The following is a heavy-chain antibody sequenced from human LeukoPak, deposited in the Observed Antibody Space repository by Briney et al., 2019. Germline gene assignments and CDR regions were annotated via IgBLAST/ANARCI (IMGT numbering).Heavy chain of an antibody. CDR1: GFTFSSYA. Sequence: GGSLRLSCAASGFTFSSYAMSWVRQAPGKGLEWVSGISGSGDSTYYADSVNGRFTIARDNSKNTLYLQMNTLRAEDTAVYYCAKDREYSYVYDAFEMWGQGTLVTVSS. CDR2: ISGSGDST. J-gene: IGHJ3*02. CDR3: AKDREYSYVYDAFEM. D-gene: IGHD3-16*01. V-gene: IGHV3-23*01.